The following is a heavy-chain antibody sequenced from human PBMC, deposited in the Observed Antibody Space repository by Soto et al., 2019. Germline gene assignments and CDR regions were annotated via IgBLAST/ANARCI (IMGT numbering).Heavy chain of an antibody. J-gene: IGHJ2*01. D-gene: IGHD6-13*01. CDR3: ARKAAVGTGWYFDL. Sequence: QVQLQESGPGLVKPSQTLSLTCTVSGGSISSGGYYWSWIRQHPGKGLEWIGYIYYSGSTYYNPSLKSRVTISVAPSRNQSSRKLSFVTAADTAVYYWARKAAVGTGWYFDLWGGGPLVTVSS. CDR2: IYYSGST. CDR1: GGSISSGGYY. V-gene: IGHV4-31*03.